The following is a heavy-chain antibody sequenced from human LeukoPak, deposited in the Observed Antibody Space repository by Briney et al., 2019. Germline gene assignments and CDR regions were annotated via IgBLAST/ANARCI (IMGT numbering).Heavy chain of an antibody. CDR3: ARDRPYLRGSYYFDY. CDR1: GFTFSSYD. V-gene: IGHV3-13*01. Sequence: GGSLRLSCAASGFTFSSYDMHWVRQATGKGLEWVSAIGTAGDTYYPGSVKGRFTISRENAKNSLHLQMNSLRAGDTAVYYCARDRPYLRGSYYFDYWGQGTLVTVSS. J-gene: IGHJ4*02. CDR2: IGTAGDT.